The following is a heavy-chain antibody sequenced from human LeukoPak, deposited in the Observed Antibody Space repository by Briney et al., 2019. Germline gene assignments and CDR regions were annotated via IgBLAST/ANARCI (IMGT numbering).Heavy chain of an antibody. CDR3: AKRDSGSHYVDY. CDR2: ISGSGTNT. V-gene: IGHV3-23*01. J-gene: IGHJ4*02. CDR1: GFTFSSYA. D-gene: IGHD1-26*01. Sequence: GGSLRLSCAASGFTFSSYAMTWVRQAPGKGLERVSAISGSGTNTYYADSVKGRFTISRDNSKNTPYLQMNSLRAEDTAVYYCAKRDSGSHYVDYWGQGTLVTVSS.